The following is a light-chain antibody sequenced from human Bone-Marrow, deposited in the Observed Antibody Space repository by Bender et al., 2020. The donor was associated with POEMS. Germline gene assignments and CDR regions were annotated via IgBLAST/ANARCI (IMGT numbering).Light chain of an antibody. CDR2: KDT. Sequence: SSELTQPPSVSVSPGQTARITCSGDALPKQYAYWYQQKPGQAPVVVIYKDTERPSGIPERFSGSSSGTTVTLTISGVQAEDEADYYCQSADTSGTFPEVFGGGTKVTVL. J-gene: IGLJ3*02. CDR3: QSADTSGTFPEV. V-gene: IGLV3-25*03. CDR1: ALPKQY.